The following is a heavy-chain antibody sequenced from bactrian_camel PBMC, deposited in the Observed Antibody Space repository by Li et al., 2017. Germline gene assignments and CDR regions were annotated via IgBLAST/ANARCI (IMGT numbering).Heavy chain of an antibody. D-gene: IGHD3*01. Sequence: VQLVESGGGSVKAGGSLGLSCSASGDTFSASCMGWFRQVSGTEREGVAVIHNRSGSTYAADSVKGRFTISRDDGENTVSLQMNSLKSEDTALYYCCRGALRCLSRGQGTQVTVS. CDR2: IHNRSGST. CDR1: GDTFSASC. V-gene: IGHV3S54*01. J-gene: IGHJ6*01. CDR3: CRGALRCLS.